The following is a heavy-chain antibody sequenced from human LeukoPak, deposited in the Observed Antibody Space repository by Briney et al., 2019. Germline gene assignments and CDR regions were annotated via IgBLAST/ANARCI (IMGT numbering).Heavy chain of an antibody. J-gene: IGHJ4*02. Sequence: GGSLRLSCAASGFIVSNSYMSWVRQAPGKGLQWVSVIYSGGSTFYADSVRGRFTSSRDNSMNTLYLQMNSLRPEDTGVYYCAKGHPLTISGMAVKDWGQGTLVTVSS. CDR1: GFIVSNSY. CDR2: IYSGGST. D-gene: IGHD3-3*01. V-gene: IGHV3-66*02. CDR3: AKGHPLTISGMAVKD.